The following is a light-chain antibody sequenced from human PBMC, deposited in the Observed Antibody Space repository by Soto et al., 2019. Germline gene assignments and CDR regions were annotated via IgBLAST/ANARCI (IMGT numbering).Light chain of an antibody. V-gene: IGLV1-40*01. CDR3: QSYDSRLNGLV. J-gene: IGLJ2*01. CDR2: GNN. CDR1: SSNIGAGYN. Sequence: QSVLTQPPSVSGAPGQRVTISCTGSSSNIGAGYNVHWYQQLPGTAPKLLIYGNNNRPSGVPDRFSGSKYGTSASLAITGLQDEDEAVYYCQSYDSRLNGLVFGGGTQLTV.